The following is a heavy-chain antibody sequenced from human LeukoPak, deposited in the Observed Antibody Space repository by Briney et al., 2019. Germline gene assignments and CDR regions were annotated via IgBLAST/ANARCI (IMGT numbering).Heavy chain of an antibody. CDR2: INHSGST. Sequence: PSETLSLTCAVCGGFFSGYYWSWIRQPPGKGLEWIGEINHSGSTNYNPSLKSRVTISVDTSKNQFSLKLSSVTAADTAVYYCARGPRITIIGVVITFDYWGQGTLVTVSS. CDR3: ARGPRITIIGVVITFDY. CDR1: GGFFSGYY. D-gene: IGHD3-3*01. J-gene: IGHJ4*02. V-gene: IGHV4-34*01.